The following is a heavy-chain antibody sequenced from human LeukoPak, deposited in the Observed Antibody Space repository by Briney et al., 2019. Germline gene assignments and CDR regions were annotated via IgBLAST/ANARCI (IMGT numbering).Heavy chain of an antibody. Sequence: QPGGSLRLSCAASGYTFSSYEMNWVRQAPGKGLEWVSYISNRGSTIYYAASEKGRFTISRDNAKNSLYLQMNSLRAEDTAVYFCTREAAAGIDYWGQGTLVTVSS. V-gene: IGHV3-48*03. CDR1: GYTFSSYE. CDR2: ISNRGSTI. J-gene: IGHJ4*02. D-gene: IGHD6-13*01. CDR3: TREAAAGIDY.